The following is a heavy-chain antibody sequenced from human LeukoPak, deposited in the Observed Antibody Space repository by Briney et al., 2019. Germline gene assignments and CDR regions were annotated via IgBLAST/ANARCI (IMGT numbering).Heavy chain of an antibody. D-gene: IGHD2-15*01. Sequence: GASVKVSCKASGYTFTGYYMHWVRQAPGQELEWMGWINPNSGGTNYAQKFQGRVTMTRDRSISTAYMELSRLRADDTAVYYCARDSEDIVVVVAATPFDYWGQGTLVTVSS. J-gene: IGHJ4*02. CDR1: GYTFTGYY. V-gene: IGHV1-2*02. CDR2: INPNSGGT. CDR3: ARDSEDIVVVVAATPFDY.